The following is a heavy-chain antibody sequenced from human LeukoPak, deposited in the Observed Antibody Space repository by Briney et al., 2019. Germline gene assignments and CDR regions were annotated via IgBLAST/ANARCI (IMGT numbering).Heavy chain of an antibody. CDR2: IYSGGST. D-gene: IGHD6-19*01. CDR1: GFTVSSNY. V-gene: IGHV3-53*01. J-gene: IGHJ4*02. Sequence: GGSLRLSCAASGFTVSSNYMSWVRQAPGKGLEWVSIIYSGGSTFYADSVKGRFTISRDNSKNTLYLQMNSLRAEDTAVYYCAKGWYSSGWHYFDYWGQGTLVTVSS. CDR3: AKGWYSSGWHYFDY.